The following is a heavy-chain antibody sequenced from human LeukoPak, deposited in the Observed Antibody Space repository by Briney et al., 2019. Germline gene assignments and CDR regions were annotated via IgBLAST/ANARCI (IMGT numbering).Heavy chain of an antibody. Sequence: SGPTRVKPTQTLTLTCAFSGFSLSTSGVGVGWIRQPPGKALEWLALIYWDDDKRYSPSLKSRLTITKDTSKNQVVLTMTNMDPVDTATYYCAHWREDSSGWYASDYWGQGTLVTVSS. J-gene: IGHJ4*02. CDR1: GFSLSTSGVG. V-gene: IGHV2-5*02. D-gene: IGHD6-19*01. CDR3: AHWREDSSGWYASDY. CDR2: IYWDDDK.